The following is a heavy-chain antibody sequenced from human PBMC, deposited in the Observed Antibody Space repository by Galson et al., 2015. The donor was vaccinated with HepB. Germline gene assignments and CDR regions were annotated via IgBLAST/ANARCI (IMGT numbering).Heavy chain of an antibody. CDR2: FSYEGTNT. Sequence: SLRLSCAASGFTFSSYAMYWVRQAPGKGLEWVAVFSYEGTNTYYADSVKGRFTPSRDNSKNTLFLQMNSLRAEDTAVYYCARGVKVYYYDSRGFDSWDQGALVTVSS. CDR3: ARGVKVYYYDSRGFDS. J-gene: IGHJ5*01. D-gene: IGHD3-22*01. CDR1: GFTFSSYA. V-gene: IGHV3-30-3*01.